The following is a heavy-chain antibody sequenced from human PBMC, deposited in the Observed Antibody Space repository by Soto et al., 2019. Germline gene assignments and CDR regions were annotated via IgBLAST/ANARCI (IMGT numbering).Heavy chain of an antibody. CDR1: GYTFTTYE. CDR3: ARGPGESGECLLFDY. V-gene: IGHV1-8*01. Sequence: ASVKVSCKASGYTFTTYEINWVRQATGQGLEWMGRMNPNDGNTGYAQKFQGRVTMTGNTSVTTAYMELSGLRSDDTAVYYCARGPGESGECLLFDYWGQGALVTVSS. D-gene: IGHD3-3*01. J-gene: IGHJ4*02. CDR2: MNPNDGNT.